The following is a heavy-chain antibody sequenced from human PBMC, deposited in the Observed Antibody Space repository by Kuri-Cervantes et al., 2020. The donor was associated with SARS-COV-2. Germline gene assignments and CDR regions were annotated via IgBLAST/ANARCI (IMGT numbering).Heavy chain of an antibody. V-gene: IGHV5-51*01. D-gene: IGHD4-17*01. CDR3: ARRAYGEQVDYYYMDV. CDR2: IYPGDSDT. Sequence: GESLKISCKGSGYSFTTYWIGWVRQMPRKGLEWMGIIYPGDSDTRYSPSFQGQVTISADKSISTAFLQWSSLKASDTAIYYCARRAYGEQVDYYYMDVWGKGTTVTVSS. CDR1: GYSFTTYW. J-gene: IGHJ6*03.